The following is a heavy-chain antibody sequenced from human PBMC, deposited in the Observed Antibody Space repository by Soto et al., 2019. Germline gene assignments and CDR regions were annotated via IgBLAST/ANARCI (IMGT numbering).Heavy chain of an antibody. V-gene: IGHV2-5*02. J-gene: IGHJ4*02. CDR1: GFSLSTDGVG. D-gene: IGHD3-16*01. CDR3: ATLTGSH. Sequence: ITLKESGPPLVKPTQTLTLTCSFSGFSLSTDGVGVGWVRQPPGLALEWLAMLYWDDDKHFNASLKSRLSITKDTSKSQVVLTMTNMDPVDTGTYYCATLTGSHWGQGALVTVSS. CDR2: LYWDDDK.